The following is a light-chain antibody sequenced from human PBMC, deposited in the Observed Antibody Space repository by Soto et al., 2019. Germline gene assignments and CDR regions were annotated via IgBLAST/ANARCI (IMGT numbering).Light chain of an antibody. Sequence: EIVMTQSPATLSVSPGERATLSCRASQSVSSNLAWYQQKPGQAPRLLIYGASTRATGIQARFSGSGSGTEFPRTISSLQSEDFAVYYCQQYNNWPPKYTFGQGTKLEIK. CDR2: GAS. J-gene: IGKJ2*01. CDR3: QQYNNWPPKYT. CDR1: QSVSSN. V-gene: IGKV3-15*01.